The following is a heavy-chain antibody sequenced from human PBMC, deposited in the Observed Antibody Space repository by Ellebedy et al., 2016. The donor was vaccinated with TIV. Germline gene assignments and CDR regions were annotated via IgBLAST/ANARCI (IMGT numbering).Heavy chain of an antibody. D-gene: IGHD3-10*01. V-gene: IGHV3-23*01. CDR1: GFTFSSYA. CDR2: ISGSGGST. J-gene: IGHJ4*02. CDR3: ASIRTENDY. Sequence: GESLKISCTASGFTFSSYAMSWVRQAPGKGLEWVSTISGSGGSTYYADSVKGRFTISRDNSKNTLYLQMNSLRAEDTAVYICASIRTENDYWGQGTLVTVSS.